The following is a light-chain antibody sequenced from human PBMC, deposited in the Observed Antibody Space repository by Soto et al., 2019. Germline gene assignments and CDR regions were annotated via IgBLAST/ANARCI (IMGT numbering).Light chain of an antibody. V-gene: IGKV3-11*01. J-gene: IGKJ4*01. Sequence: EIVLTQSPATLSLSPGERATLSCRSSQIVNTYFAWYQQKPGQAPRLPIYNASTTATGIPARFSRSGSGTDFTLTIRSLEPEDFAVYYCQQRDNGPLTFGGGTRVEIK. CDR1: QIVNTY. CDR2: NAS. CDR3: QQRDNGPLT.